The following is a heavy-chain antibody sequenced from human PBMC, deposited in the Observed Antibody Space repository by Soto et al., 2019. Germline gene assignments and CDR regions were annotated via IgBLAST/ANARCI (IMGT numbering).Heavy chain of an antibody. CDR1: GFAFNNYG. CDR2: ISKSDYT. CDR3: AREDSIIIPAVSDF. V-gene: IGHV3-21*01. Sequence: GGSLRLSCTVSGFAFNNYGINWVRQAPGKGLEWVSSISKSDYTYYSDSVKGRFTISRDNAKNSVSLQMNALRVEDTAVYYCAREDSIIIPAVSDFWGQGTLVTVSS. J-gene: IGHJ4*02. D-gene: IGHD2-2*01.